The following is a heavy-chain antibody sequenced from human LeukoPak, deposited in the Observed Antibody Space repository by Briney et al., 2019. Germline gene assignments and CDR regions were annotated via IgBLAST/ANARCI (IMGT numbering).Heavy chain of an antibody. CDR1: GGSFSGYY. CDR2: INHSGST. J-gene: IGHJ6*03. CDR3: ARGENYYYYMDV. Sequence: SETLSLTCAVYGGSFSGYYWSWIRQPPGKGLEWIGEINHSGSTNYNPSLKSRVTISVDTSKNQFSLKLSSVTAADTAVYYCARGENYYYYMDVWGKGTTVTVSS. V-gene: IGHV4-34*01.